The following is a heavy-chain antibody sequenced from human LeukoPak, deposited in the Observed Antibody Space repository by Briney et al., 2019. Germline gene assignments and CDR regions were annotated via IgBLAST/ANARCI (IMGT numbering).Heavy chain of an antibody. D-gene: IGHD2/OR15-2a*01. Sequence: GGSLRLSCAASGFTVSTNYMCWVRQAPGKGLEWVSIIYSGGSTYYADSVKGRFSISRDNSKNTLYLQMNSLRAEDTAVYYCARNSLGPWGQGTLVTVSS. V-gene: IGHV3-53*01. CDR2: IYSGGST. J-gene: IGHJ5*02. CDR3: ARNSLGP. CDR1: GFTVSTNY.